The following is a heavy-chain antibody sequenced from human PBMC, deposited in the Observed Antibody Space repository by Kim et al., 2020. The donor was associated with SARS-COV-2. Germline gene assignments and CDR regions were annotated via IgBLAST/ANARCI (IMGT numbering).Heavy chain of an antibody. CDR3: AREQAGKVDYYYYGMDV. CDR1: GFTVSSNY. D-gene: IGHD6-13*01. J-gene: IGHJ6*02. CDR2: IYSGGST. Sequence: GGSLRLSCAASGFTVSSNYMSWVRQAPGKGLEWVSVIYSGGSTYYADSVKGRFTISRDNSKNTLYLQMNSLRAEDTAMYYCAREQAGKVDYYYYGMDVWGQGTTVTVSS. V-gene: IGHV3-66*01.